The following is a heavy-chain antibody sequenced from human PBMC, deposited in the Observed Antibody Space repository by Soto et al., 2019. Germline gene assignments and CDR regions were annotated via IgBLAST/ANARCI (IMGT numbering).Heavy chain of an antibody. CDR2: IDPSDSYT. J-gene: IGHJ5*02. CDR3: ARHPRTMTFHNWFDP. Sequence: GESLKISCKGSGYSFTSYWISWVRQMPGKGLEWMGRIDPSDSYTNYSPSFQGHVTISADKSISTAYLQWSSLKASDTAMYYCARHPRTMTFHNWFDPWGQGTLVTV. CDR1: GYSFTSYW. V-gene: IGHV5-10-1*01. D-gene: IGHD3-22*01.